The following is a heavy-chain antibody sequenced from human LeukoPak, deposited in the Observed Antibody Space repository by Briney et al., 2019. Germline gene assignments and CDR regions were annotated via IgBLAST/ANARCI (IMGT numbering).Heavy chain of an antibody. CDR2: INHSGST. J-gene: IGHJ4*02. D-gene: IGHD6-19*01. CDR3: ARLYSSGWNGAYYFDY. Sequence: PGGSLRLSCAASGFTFSTYWMSWIRQPPGKGLEWIGEINHSGSTNYNPSLKSRVTISVDTSKNQFSLKLSSVTAADTAVYYCARLYSSGWNGAYYFDYWGQGTLVTVSS. V-gene: IGHV4-34*01. CDR1: GFTFSTYW.